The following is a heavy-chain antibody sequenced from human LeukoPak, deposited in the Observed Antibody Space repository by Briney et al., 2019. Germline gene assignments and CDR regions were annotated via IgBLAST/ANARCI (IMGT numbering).Heavy chain of an antibody. J-gene: IGHJ4*02. CDR3: ARAPGYSSSFDFDY. CDR1: GGSISSGSYY. Sequence: SQTLSLTCTVSGGSISSGSYYWSWIRQPAGKGLEWIGRIYTSGSTNYNPSLKSRVTISVDTSKNQFSLKLSSVTAADTAVYYCARAPGYSSSFDFDYWGQGTLVTVSS. V-gene: IGHV4-61*02. D-gene: IGHD6-13*01. CDR2: IYTSGST.